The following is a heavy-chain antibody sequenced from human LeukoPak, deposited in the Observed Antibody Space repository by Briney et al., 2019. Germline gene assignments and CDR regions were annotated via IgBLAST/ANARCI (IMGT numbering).Heavy chain of an antibody. V-gene: IGHV3-30*02. CDR2: IRYDGSNK. J-gene: IGHJ5*02. CDR3: AKGGYQLLNWFDP. D-gene: IGHD2-2*01. Sequence: PGGSLRLSCAASGFTFSSYGMHWVRQAPGKGLEWVAFIRYDGSNKYYADSVKGRFTISRDNSKNTLYLQMNSLRAEDTAVYYCAKGGYQLLNWFDPWGQGTLVTVSS. CDR1: GFTFSSYG.